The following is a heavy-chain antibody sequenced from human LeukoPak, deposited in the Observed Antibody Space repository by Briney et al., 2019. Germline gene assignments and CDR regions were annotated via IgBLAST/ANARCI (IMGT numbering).Heavy chain of an antibody. J-gene: IGHJ4*02. CDR3: AKSDYYGSGNYLY. Sequence: GGSLRLSCVASGFTFSTYAMNWVRQAPGKGLEWVSVISFSGGNTNYADSVRGRFTMSRDNSKNTLYLQLNSLRAEDTAVYYCAKSDYYGSGNYLYWGQGTLVTVSS. V-gene: IGHV3-23*01. D-gene: IGHD3-10*01. CDR1: GFTFSTYA. CDR2: ISFSGGNT.